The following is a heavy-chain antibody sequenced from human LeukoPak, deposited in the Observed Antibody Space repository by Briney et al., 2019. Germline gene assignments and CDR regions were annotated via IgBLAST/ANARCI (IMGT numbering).Heavy chain of an antibody. V-gene: IGHV1-18*01. D-gene: IGHD4-17*01. CDR2: ISVYNGNT. J-gene: IGHJ4*02. CDR3: ARLKNYGDYGY. Sequence: ASVKVSCKASGYAFTNYAISWVRQAPGQGLEWMGWISVYNGNTNYAQKLQGRVTMTADTSTTTAYMELRSLRSDDTAVYYCARLKNYGDYGYWGQGTLVTVSS. CDR1: GYAFTNYA.